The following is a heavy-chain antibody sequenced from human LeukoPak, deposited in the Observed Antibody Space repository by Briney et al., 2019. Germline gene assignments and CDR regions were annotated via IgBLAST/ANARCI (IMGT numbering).Heavy chain of an antibody. CDR1: GFTFNSYA. V-gene: IGHV3-30-3*01. J-gene: IGHJ2*01. D-gene: IGHD4-23*01. CDR3: ARDDYGGIHWYFDS. Sequence: PGMSLRLSCAASGFTFNSYAVHWVRQAPGKGLEWVAVILYDGSNEYYADSVKGRFTLSRDNSKNMLYLQMNSLRVEDTAMYYCARDDYGGIHWYFDSWGRGTLVTVSS. CDR2: ILYDGSNE.